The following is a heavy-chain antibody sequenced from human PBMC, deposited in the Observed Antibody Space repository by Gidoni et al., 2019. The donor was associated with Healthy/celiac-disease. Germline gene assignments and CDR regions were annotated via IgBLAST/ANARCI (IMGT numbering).Heavy chain of an antibody. D-gene: IGHD3-10*01. CDR2: IIPIFGTA. V-gene: IGHV1-69*12. CDR1: GGTFSSYA. Sequence: QVQLVQSGAEVKKPGSSVKVSCKASGGTFSSYAISWVRQAPGQGLEWMGGIIPIFGTANYAQKFQGRVTITADESTSTAYMELSSLRSEDTAVYYCAREKAPGGFGELLSRGYDYWGQGTLVTVSS. J-gene: IGHJ4*02. CDR3: AREKAPGGFGELLSRGYDY.